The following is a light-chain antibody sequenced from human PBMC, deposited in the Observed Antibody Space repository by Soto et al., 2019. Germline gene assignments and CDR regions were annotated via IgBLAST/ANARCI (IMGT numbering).Light chain of an antibody. CDR3: EQSYSTPSLT. CDR2: AAS. Sequence: DIQMTQSPSSLSASVGDRVTITCRASQSIDKYLNWYQQKPGKGPNLLIYAASNLRTGVPSRFSGSGYGTDFNRTISSLLPDDFAIYFCEQSYSTPSLTFGGGTNVEIK. V-gene: IGKV1-39*01. J-gene: IGKJ4*01. CDR1: QSIDKY.